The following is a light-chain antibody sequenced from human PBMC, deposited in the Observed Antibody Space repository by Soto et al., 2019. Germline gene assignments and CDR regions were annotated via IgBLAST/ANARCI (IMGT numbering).Light chain of an antibody. V-gene: IGKV3-20*01. CDR3: QQFGNSPWT. CDR2: GAS. CDR1: QSVRSN. J-gene: IGKJ1*01. Sequence: EIVMTQSPATLSVSPGERATLSCRASQSVRSNLAWYQQKPGQAPRLLIYGASSRATGIPDRFSGSGSGTDFTLTISRLEPEDFAVYFCQQFGNSPWTFGQGTKVDIK.